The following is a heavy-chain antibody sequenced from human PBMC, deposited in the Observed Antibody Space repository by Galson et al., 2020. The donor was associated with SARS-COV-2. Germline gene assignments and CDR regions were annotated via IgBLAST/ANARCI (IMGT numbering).Heavy chain of an antibody. CDR2: LYSRGRT. V-gene: IGHV4-31*03. CDR3: ARLGVRYFDWLSESFFDY. Sequence: TLSLTCTVPGASIKTRGYSWSSIRPHQGKGLEWTGYLYSRGRTYYHPSHTRRLTISVATSKNQFSLKLSSVTAADTAVYYCARLGVRYFDWLSESFFDYWGQGTLVTVSS. CDR1: GASIKTRGYS. D-gene: IGHD3-9*01. J-gene: IGHJ4*02.